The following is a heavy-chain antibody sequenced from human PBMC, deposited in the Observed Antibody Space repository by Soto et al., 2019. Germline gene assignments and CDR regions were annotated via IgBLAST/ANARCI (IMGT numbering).Heavy chain of an antibody. CDR3: ARDTPPTDY. CDR2: ISAYNTNT. J-gene: IGHJ4*02. CDR1: GYTFTSYH. V-gene: IGHV1-18*01. Sequence: QFQLVQSGAEVKKPGASVKVSCKTSGYTFTSYHISWVRQAPGQGLEWMGWISAYNTNTNYAQKFQGRVTMTXXTLTSTAXXELRSXXSDDTAVYYCARDTPPTDYWGQGTLVTVSS.